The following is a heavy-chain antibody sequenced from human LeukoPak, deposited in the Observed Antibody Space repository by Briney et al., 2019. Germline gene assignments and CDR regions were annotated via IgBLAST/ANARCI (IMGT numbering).Heavy chain of an antibody. J-gene: IGHJ2*01. D-gene: IGHD2-21*01. CDR2: IYYSGTT. V-gene: IGHV4-59*11. CDR1: GGSISNQY. CDR3: VRQSMWNWYFDL. Sequence: SETLSLTCTVSGGSISNQYWSWIRQPPGKGLEWIGNIYYSGTTNYSPSLKSRVTISVDTSKNQFSVKMNSVTAADTAVYYCVRQSMWNWYFDLWGRGTRVTVSS.